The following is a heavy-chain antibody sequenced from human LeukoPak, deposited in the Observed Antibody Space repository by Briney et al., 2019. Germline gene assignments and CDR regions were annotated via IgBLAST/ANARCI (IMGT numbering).Heavy chain of an antibody. CDR2: INHSGST. V-gene: IGHV4-34*01. CDR3: VTYYFDSSGPKKNY. CDR1: GGSISSYY. Sequence: SETLSLTCTVSGGSISSYYWSWIRQPPGKGLEWIGEINHSGSTNYNPSLKSRVTISVDTSKKQFSLKLSSVTAADTAVYYCVTYYFDSSGPKKNYWGQGTLVTVSS. J-gene: IGHJ4*02. D-gene: IGHD3-22*01.